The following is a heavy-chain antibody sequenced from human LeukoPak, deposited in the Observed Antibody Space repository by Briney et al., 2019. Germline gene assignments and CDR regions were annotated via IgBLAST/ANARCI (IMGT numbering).Heavy chain of an antibody. J-gene: IGHJ6*03. Sequence: PSETLSLTCTVSGGSISSGSYYWSWIRQPAGKGLEWIGRIYTSGSTNYNPSLKSRVTISVDTSKNQFSLKLSSVTAADTAVYYCARSGSSSREYYYYYMDVWGKGTTVTVSS. V-gene: IGHV4-61*02. CDR3: ARSGSSSREYYYYYMDV. D-gene: IGHD6-6*01. CDR1: GGSISSGSYY. CDR2: IYTSGST.